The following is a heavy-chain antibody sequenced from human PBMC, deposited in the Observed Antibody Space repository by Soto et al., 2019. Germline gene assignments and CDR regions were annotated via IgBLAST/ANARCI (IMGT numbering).Heavy chain of an antibody. Sequence: LRLSCAASGFTFSSYSMNWVRQAPGKGLQWISYISSSSNTIYYADSVKGRFTISRDNAKNSLYLQMNSLRAEDTAFYYCVRGASLNFDYWGQGTLVTVSS. CDR3: VRGASLNFDY. CDR1: GFTFSSYS. V-gene: IGHV3-48*04. D-gene: IGHD1-26*01. J-gene: IGHJ4*02. CDR2: ISSSSNTI.